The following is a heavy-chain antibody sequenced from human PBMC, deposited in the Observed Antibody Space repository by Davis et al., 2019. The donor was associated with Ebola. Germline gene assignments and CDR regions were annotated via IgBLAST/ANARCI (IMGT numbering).Heavy chain of an antibody. D-gene: IGHD1-7*01. CDR1: GFTFSSYA. J-gene: IGHJ4*02. V-gene: IGHV3-23*01. CDR2: ISGSGDNT. Sequence: GGSLRISCAASGFTFSSYAMSWVRLAPGKGLQWVSSISGSGDNTYYADSVKGRFTISRDNSKNTLDLQMNSLRAEDTAIYYCAKVHWTYYYFDYWGQGTLVTVSS. CDR3: AKVHWTYYYFDY.